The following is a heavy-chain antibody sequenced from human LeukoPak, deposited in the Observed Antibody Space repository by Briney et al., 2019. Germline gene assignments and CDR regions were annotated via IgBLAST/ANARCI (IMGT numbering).Heavy chain of an antibody. V-gene: IGHV3-48*01. CDR3: ARDLAY. J-gene: IGHJ4*02. CDR2: ISINGSST. Sequence: PGGSLRLSCAASGFTFSIYSINWVSLAPGKWLEWVSYISINGSSTYYADSVKGRFIISRDNAKNSLYLQISSRRAEDTAVYYCARDLAYWGQGTLVTVSS. CDR1: GFTFSIYS.